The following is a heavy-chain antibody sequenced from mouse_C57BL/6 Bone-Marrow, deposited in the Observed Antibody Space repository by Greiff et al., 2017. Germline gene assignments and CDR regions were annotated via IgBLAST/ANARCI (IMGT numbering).Heavy chain of an antibody. CDR1: GYTFTSYW. CDR3: ARVGGYVTTVVATESDY. V-gene: IGHV1-53*01. CDR2: INPSNGGT. Sequence: QVQLQQPGAELVRPGTSVKLSCKASGYTFTSYWMHWVKQRPGQGLEWIGNINPSNGGTNYNEKFKSKATLTVDKSSSTAYMQLSSLTSEDSAVYYCARVGGYVTTVVATESDYWGQGTTLTVSS. J-gene: IGHJ2*01. D-gene: IGHD1-1*01.